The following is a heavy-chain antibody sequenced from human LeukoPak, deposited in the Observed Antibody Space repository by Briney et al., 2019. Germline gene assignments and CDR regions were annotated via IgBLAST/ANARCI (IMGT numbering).Heavy chain of an antibody. CDR2: INQDGSEK. D-gene: IGHD3-9*01. V-gene: IGHV3-7*01. Sequence: GGLLILPCGASGFTFSSLWMSWVRQAPGKGLEWMAHINQDGSEKYDVDSVKGRFTISRDNAKNSLYLQMNSRRAEDTAVYYCARSRYFDWFGFDPWGQGTLVTVSS. CDR3: ARSRYFDWFGFDP. J-gene: IGHJ5*02. CDR1: GFTFSSLW.